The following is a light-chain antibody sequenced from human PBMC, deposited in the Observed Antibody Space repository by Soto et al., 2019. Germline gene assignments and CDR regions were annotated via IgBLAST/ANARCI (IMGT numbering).Light chain of an antibody. CDR1: QSVSNN. Sequence: EVMMTQSPATLSVSQGDTATLSCRASQSVSNNLAWYQQKPGQAPRLLIYYASTRATDVPARFSGSGSGTEFTLTISSLQSEDFALYYCQQYNNWPPITFGQGTRLEIK. V-gene: IGKV3-15*01. CDR2: YAS. CDR3: QQYNNWPPIT. J-gene: IGKJ5*01.